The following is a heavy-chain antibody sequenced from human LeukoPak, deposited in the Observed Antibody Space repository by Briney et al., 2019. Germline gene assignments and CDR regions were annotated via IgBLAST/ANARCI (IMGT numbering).Heavy chain of an antibody. Sequence: ASVTVSCKASGGTFSSYAISWVRQAPGQGLEWMGRIIPIFGIANYAQKFQGRVTITADKSTSTAYMELSSLRSEDTAVYYCARVPADYGMDVWGQGATVTVSS. CDR3: ARVPADYGMDV. CDR2: IIPIFGIA. V-gene: IGHV1-69*04. CDR1: GGTFSSYA. J-gene: IGHJ6*02.